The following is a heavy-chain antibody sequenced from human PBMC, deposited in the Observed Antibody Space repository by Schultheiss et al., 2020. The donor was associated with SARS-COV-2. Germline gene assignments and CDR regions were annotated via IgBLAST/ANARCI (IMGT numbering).Heavy chain of an antibody. CDR2: ISGSGGNT. D-gene: IGHD3-9*01. J-gene: IGHJ4*02. Sequence: GGSLRLSCAASGFTFSSYAMSWVRQAPGKGLEWVSAISGSGGNTYYADSVKGRFTISRDNSKNTLYLQMNSLRAEDTAVYYCARDGGSYYDILTPPDYWGQGTLVTVSS. V-gene: IGHV3-23*01. CDR3: ARDGGSYYDILTPPDY. CDR1: GFTFSSYA.